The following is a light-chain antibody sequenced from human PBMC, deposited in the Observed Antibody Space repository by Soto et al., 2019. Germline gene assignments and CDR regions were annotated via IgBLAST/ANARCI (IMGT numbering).Light chain of an antibody. CDR3: QQRGDWPPIT. J-gene: IGKJ5*01. CDR1: QSVSNK. CDR2: GAS. V-gene: IGKV3-15*01. Sequence: EIVMTQSPATLSVSPGERATLSCRASQSVSNKLAWYQQKPGQAPRLLIYGASTRATGIPARFSGSGSGTDFTLTISSLEPEDFAVYYCQQRGDWPPITFGQGTRLEIK.